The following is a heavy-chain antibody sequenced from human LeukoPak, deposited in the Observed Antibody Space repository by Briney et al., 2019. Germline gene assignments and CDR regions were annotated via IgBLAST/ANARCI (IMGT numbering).Heavy chain of an antibody. D-gene: IGHD6-25*01. Sequence: PGGSLRLSCAASGFTFSSYSMNWVRQAPGKGLEWVSSISSSSSYIYYADPVKGRFTISRDNAKNSLYLQMNSLRAEDTAVYYCAKLPAASRIEFDPWGQGTLDTVSS. J-gene: IGHJ5*02. V-gene: IGHV3-21*01. CDR3: AKLPAASRIEFDP. CDR2: ISSSSSYI. CDR1: GFTFSSYS.